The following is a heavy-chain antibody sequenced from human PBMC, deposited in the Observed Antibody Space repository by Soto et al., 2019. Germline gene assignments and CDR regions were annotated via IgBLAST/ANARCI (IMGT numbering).Heavy chain of an antibody. Sequence: ASVKVSCKASGHTFTSYGISWVRQAPGQGLEWMGWISAYNGNTNYPQKFQGRVTMTTDTSTGTAYMELRSLRSDDTAVYYCARVDVTIFGVVIIRFDGMDVWGQGTTVTVSS. CDR1: GHTFTSYG. CDR2: ISAYNGNT. J-gene: IGHJ6*02. CDR3: ARVDVTIFGVVIIRFDGMDV. D-gene: IGHD3-3*01. V-gene: IGHV1-18*01.